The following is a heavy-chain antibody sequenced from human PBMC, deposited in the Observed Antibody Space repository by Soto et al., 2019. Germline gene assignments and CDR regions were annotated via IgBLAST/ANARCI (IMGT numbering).Heavy chain of an antibody. CDR1: GFTFSNYG. CDR2: ISDDGSNK. D-gene: IGHD3-3*01. V-gene: IGHV3-30*03. CDR3: RQRRNVLRFLELSSGLEV. Sequence: PGAPLRLSCAASGFTFSNYGMHWVRQAPGKGLEWVAFISDDGSNKYYADSMKGRFTMSRDNSKSTLYLQMNSLRVEDTAVYYCRQRRNVLRFLELSSGLEVWGQGTTVTVSS. J-gene: IGHJ6*02.